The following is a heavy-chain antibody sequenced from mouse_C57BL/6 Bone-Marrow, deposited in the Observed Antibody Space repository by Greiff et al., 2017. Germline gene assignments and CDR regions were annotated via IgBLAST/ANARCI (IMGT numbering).Heavy chain of an antibody. CDR2: IYPRSGNT. Sequence: VKLVESGAELARPGASVKLSCKASGYTFTSYGISWVKQRTGQGLEWIGEIYPRSGNTYYNEKFKGKATLTADKSSSTAYMELRSLTSEDSAVYFCARRGITTVVGENYWGQGTTLTVSS. J-gene: IGHJ2*01. D-gene: IGHD1-1*01. CDR3: ARRGITTVVGENY. V-gene: IGHV1-81*01. CDR1: GYTFTSYG.